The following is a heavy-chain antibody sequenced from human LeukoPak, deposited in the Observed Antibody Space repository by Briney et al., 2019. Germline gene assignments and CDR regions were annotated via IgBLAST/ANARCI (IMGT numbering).Heavy chain of an antibody. CDR1: GFTFTSYW. J-gene: IGHJ4*02. D-gene: IGHD6-13*01. CDR3: KSGGAAPGNFDY. CDR2: IKHDGSEQ. V-gene: IGHV3-7*01. Sequence: PGGSLRLSCAASGFTFTSYWMSWMRQAPGKGLQWAANIKHDGSEQYYVDSVKGRFTISRDNAKNSLYLQMNSLGVEDTAVYYCKSGGAAPGNFDYWGQGALVTVSS.